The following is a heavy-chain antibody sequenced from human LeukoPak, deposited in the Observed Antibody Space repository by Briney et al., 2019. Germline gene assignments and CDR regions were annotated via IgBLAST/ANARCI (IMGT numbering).Heavy chain of an antibody. J-gene: IGHJ4*02. CDR3: ARGRKSIFGVVIMFDY. CDR1: GYTFTSYD. V-gene: IGHV1-8*03. Sequence: ASVKVSCKASGYTFTSYDINWVRQATGQGLEWMGWMNPNSGNTGYAQKFQGRVTITRNTSISTAYMELSSLRSEDTAVYYCARGRKSIFGVVIMFDYWGQGTLVTVS. D-gene: IGHD3-3*02. CDR2: MNPNSGNT.